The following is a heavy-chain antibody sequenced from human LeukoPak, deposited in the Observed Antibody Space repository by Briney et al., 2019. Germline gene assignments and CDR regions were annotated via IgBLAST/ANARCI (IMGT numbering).Heavy chain of an antibody. CDR1: GYTFTGYY. J-gene: IGHJ4*02. D-gene: IGHD2-15*01. CDR3: ARAHDVVVVAASSDY. CDR2: INPNSGGT. Sequence: ASVKVSCKASGYTFTGYYMHWVRQAPGQGLEWMGWINPNSGGTNYAQKFQGRVTMTRDTSISTAYMELSRLGSDDTAVYYCARAHDVVVVAASSDYWGQGTLVTVSS. V-gene: IGHV1-2*02.